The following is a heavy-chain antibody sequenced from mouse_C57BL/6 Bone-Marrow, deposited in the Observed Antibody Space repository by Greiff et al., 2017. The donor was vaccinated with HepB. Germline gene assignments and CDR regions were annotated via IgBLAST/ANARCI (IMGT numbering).Heavy chain of an antibody. D-gene: IGHD2-3*01. CDR2: IDPSDSYT. CDR1: GYTFTSYW. J-gene: IGHJ1*03. CDR3: AIIYDGYYWYFDV. V-gene: IGHV1-50*01. Sequence: VQLQQPGAELVKPGASVKLSCKASGYTFTSYWMQWVKQRPGQGLEWIGEIDPSDSYTNYNQKFKGKATLTVDTSSSTAYMQLSSLTSEDSAVYYCAIIYDGYYWYFDVWGTGTTVTVSS.